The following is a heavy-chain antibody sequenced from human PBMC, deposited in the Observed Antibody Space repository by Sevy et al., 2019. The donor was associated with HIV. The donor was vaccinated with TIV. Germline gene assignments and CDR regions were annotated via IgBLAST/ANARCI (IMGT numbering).Heavy chain of an antibody. CDR3: AREGYNSRFDY. CDR1: GFTFSSYW. J-gene: IGHJ4*02. D-gene: IGHD5-12*01. V-gene: IGHV3-7*03. CDR2: IKQDGSEK. Sequence: GGSLRLSCAASGFTFSSYWMSWVRQAPGKGLEWVANIKQDGSEKYYVDSVKGRFTISSDNAKNSLYLQMNGLRAEDTAVYYCAREGYNSRFDYWGQGTLVAVSS.